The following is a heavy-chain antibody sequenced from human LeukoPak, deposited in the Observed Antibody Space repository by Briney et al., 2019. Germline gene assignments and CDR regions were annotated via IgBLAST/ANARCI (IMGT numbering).Heavy chain of an antibody. V-gene: IGHV3-23*01. CDR3: VKGFNWYFDL. CDR2: ISGSGGST. CDR1: GFTFNTYG. Sequence: GGSLRLSCAASGFTFNTYGMSWVRQAPGKGLEWVSAISGSGGSTYYADSVKGRFTISRDNSKNTVYLQMNNLRAEDTAVYYCVKGFNWYFDLWGRGTLVTVSS. J-gene: IGHJ2*01.